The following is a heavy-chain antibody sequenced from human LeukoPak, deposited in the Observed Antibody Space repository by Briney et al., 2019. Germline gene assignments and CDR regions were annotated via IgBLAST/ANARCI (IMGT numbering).Heavy chain of an antibody. Sequence: SETLSLTCTVSGGSISSYYWSWIRQPAGKGLEWIGRIYTSGSTNYNPSLKSRVAMSVDTSKNQFSLKLSSVTAADTAVYYCARDAGPGYYYYMDVWGKGTTVTVSS. CDR3: ARDAGPGYYYYMDV. J-gene: IGHJ6*03. CDR1: GGSISSYY. D-gene: IGHD3-10*01. CDR2: IYTSGST. V-gene: IGHV4-4*07.